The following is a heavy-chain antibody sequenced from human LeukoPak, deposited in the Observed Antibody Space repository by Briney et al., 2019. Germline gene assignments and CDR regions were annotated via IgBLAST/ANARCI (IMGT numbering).Heavy chain of an antibody. CDR1: GYTFTTYA. V-gene: IGHV7-4-1*02. J-gene: IGHJ4*02. CDR3: AREVWGGGGYYFDY. CDR2: LNTNTGNP. Sequence: GSVKVSFKASGYTFTTYAMNWVRQAPGQGLAWMGWLNTNTGNPTYAQGFTGRFVFSLDTSVSTAYLQISSLKAEDTAVYYCAREVWGGGGYYFDYWGQGTLVTVSS. D-gene: IGHD4-23*01.